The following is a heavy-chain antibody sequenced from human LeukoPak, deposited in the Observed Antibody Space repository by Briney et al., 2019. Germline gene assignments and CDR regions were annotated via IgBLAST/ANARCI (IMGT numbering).Heavy chain of an antibody. J-gene: IGHJ4*03. D-gene: IGHD5-24*01. CDR3: ARGATISETGYFDF. CDR1: GGSFSRYY. Sequence: SETLSLTCAVYGGSFSRYYWSWIRQSPGKGLEWIAEVDHRGDTNYNPSVKSRVTISVDTSKNQFSLKVRSLSAADTAVYYCARGATISETGYFDFWGQGTPVTVSS. V-gene: IGHV4-34*01. CDR2: VDHRGDT.